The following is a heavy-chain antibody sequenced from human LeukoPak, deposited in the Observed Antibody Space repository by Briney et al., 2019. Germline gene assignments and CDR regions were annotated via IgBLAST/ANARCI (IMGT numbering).Heavy chain of an antibody. CDR3: AKQLLVLGGADY. J-gene: IGHJ4*02. CDR2: ISGSGGST. V-gene: IGHV3-23*01. D-gene: IGHD6-13*01. Sequence: GSSLRLSCAASGFTFNACAMSWVRQAPGKGLEWVSAISGSGGSTYYADSVKGRFTISRDNSKNTLYLQMDSLRAEDTAVFYCAKQLLVLGGADYWGQGTLVTVSS. CDR1: GFTFNACA.